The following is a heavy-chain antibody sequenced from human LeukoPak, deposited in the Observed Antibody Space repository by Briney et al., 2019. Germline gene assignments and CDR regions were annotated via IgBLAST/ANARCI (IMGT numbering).Heavy chain of an antibody. Sequence: LRLSCAASGFTFSSYSMNWVRQAPGKGLEWIGSIYYSGSTYYNPSLKSRVTISVDTSKNQFSLKLSSVTAADTAVYYCARLSGSPDYWGQGTLVTVSS. V-gene: IGHV4-39*01. D-gene: IGHD1-26*01. J-gene: IGHJ4*02. CDR2: IYYSGST. CDR3: ARLSGSPDY. CDR1: GFTFSSYSMN.